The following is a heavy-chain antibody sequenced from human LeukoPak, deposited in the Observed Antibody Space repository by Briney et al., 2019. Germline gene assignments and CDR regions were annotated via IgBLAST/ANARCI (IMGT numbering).Heavy chain of an antibody. CDR3: ARDWGVSARPGYMDV. CDR2: IYYSGST. D-gene: IGHD6-6*01. J-gene: IGHJ6*03. CDR1: GFTFSSYE. V-gene: IGHV4-59*01. Sequence: GSLRLSCAASGFTFSSYEMNWVRQPPGKGLEWIGYIYYSGSTKYNPSLKSRVTISVDTSKNQFSLRLSSVTAADTAVYYCARDWGVSARPGYMDVWGKGTTVTVSS.